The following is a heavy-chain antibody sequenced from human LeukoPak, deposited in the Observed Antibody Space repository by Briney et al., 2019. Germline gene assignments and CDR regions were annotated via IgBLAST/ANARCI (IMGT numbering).Heavy chain of an antibody. J-gene: IGHJ3*01. CDR2: IKQDGSEK. Sequence: GGSLRLSCAASGFSFSSYWMTWVRQAPGKGLEWVANIKQDGSEKYYVDSVKGRFTISRDDADNSLYLQMNSLRAEDTAVYHCAKVPRRDGFDLWGQGTMVTVPS. CDR1: GFSFSSYW. CDR3: AKVPRRDGFDL. V-gene: IGHV3-7*03.